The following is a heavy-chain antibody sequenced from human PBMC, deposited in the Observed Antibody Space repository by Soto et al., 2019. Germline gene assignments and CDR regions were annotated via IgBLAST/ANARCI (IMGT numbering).Heavy chain of an antibody. V-gene: IGHV3-53*04. CDR1: GFTVSSNY. J-gene: IGHJ5*02. D-gene: IGHD3-22*01. CDR3: ARGGFDYDSSGYYNWFDP. Sequence: EVQLVESGGGLVQPGGSLRLSCAASGFTVSSNYMSWVRQAPGKGLEWVSVIYSGGSTYYADSVKGRFTISRHNSKNTLYLQMNSLRAEDTAVYYCARGGFDYDSSGYYNWFDPWGQGTLVTVSS. CDR2: IYSGGST.